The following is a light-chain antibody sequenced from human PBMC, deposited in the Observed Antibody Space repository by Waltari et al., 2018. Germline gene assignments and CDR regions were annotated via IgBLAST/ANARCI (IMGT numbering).Light chain of an antibody. CDR2: AAS. Sequence: DIQMTQSPSSLSASVGDRVTITCRASQSISSYLNWYQQKPGKAPKILIYAASRLQSGVPSRCSGSVSGTDFTLTISSLQPEDFATYYCQQSYSTLWTFGQGTKVEIK. V-gene: IGKV1-39*01. CDR3: QQSYSTLWT. J-gene: IGKJ1*01. CDR1: QSISSY.